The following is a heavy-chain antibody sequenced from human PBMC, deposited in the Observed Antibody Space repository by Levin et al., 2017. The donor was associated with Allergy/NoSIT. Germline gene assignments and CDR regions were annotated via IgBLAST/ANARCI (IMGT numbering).Heavy chain of an antibody. CDR3: AKISAVAGTDDAFDI. CDR2: ISYDGSNK. CDR1: GFTFSSYG. Sequence: GGSLRLSCAASGFTFSSYGMHWVRQAPGKGLEWVAVISYDGSNKYYADSVKGRFTISRDNSKNTLYLQMNSLRAEDTAVYYCAKISAVAGTDDAFDIWGQGTMVTVSS. J-gene: IGHJ3*02. V-gene: IGHV3-30*18. D-gene: IGHD6-19*01.